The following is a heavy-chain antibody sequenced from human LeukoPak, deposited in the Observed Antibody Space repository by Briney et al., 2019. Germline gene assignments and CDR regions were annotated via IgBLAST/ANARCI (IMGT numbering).Heavy chain of an antibody. CDR2: IYYSGST. Sequence: SETLSLTCTVSGGSISSYYWSWIRQPPGKGLEWIGYIYYSGSTNYNPSLKSRVTISVDTSKNQFSLKLSSVTAADTAVYYCARRYSSSWYTLGWFDPWGQGTLVTVSS. J-gene: IGHJ5*02. CDR3: ARRYSSSWYTLGWFDP. V-gene: IGHV4-59*08. D-gene: IGHD6-13*01. CDR1: GGSISSYY.